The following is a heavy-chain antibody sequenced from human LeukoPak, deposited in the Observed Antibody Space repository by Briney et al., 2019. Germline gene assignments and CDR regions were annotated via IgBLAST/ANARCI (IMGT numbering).Heavy chain of an antibody. CDR1: GFTFSSYA. CDR3: ARLEVGYCSGGSCYSMDV. Sequence: GGSLRLACAASGFTFSSYAMHWVRQAPGKGLEYVSATSNNGGSTYYANSVKGRFTISRDNSKNTLYLQMGSLRAEDMAVYYCARLEVGYCSGGSCYSMDVWGKGTTVTVSS. V-gene: IGHV3-64*01. CDR2: TSNNGGST. J-gene: IGHJ6*03. D-gene: IGHD2-15*01.